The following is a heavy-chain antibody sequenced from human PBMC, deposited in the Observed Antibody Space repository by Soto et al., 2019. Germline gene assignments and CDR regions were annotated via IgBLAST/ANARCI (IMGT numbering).Heavy chain of an antibody. D-gene: IGHD3-3*01. CDR3: ARYYDFWSGYGPFGMDV. J-gene: IGHJ6*02. CDR1: GYTFTSYG. CDR2: ISAYNGNT. Sequence: ASVKVSYKASGYTFTSYGISWVRQAPGQGLEWMGWISAYNGNTNYAQKLQGRVTMTTDTSTSTAYMELRSLRSDDTAVYYCARYYDFWSGYGPFGMDVWGQGTTVTVSS. V-gene: IGHV1-18*01.